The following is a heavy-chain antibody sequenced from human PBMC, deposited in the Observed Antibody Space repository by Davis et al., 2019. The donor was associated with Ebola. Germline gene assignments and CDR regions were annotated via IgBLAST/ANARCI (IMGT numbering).Heavy chain of an antibody. V-gene: IGHV1-8*01. CDR3: ARARVVVAAIVYYYYGMDV. CDR2: MNPNSVNT. J-gene: IGHJ6*04. D-gene: IGHD2-15*01. CDR1: GYTFTSYD. Sequence: ASVKFSCKASGYTFTSYDINWVRQATAQGLEWMGWMNPNSVNTGYAQKFHGRVTMTRNTSISTAYMELSSLRSEDTAVYYCARARVVVAAIVYYYYGMDVWGKGTTVTVSS.